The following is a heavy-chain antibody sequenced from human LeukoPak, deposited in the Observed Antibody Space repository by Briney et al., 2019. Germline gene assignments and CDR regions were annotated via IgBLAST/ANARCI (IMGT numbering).Heavy chain of an antibody. V-gene: IGHV3-9*01. CDR2: ISWNSGSI. CDR3: AKDTGYSYGGAFDY. J-gene: IGHJ4*02. CDR1: GFTFGDYA. D-gene: IGHD5-18*01. Sequence: PGGSLRLSCAASGFTFGDYAMHWVRHAPGKGLEWVSGISWNSGSIGYADSVKGRFTISRDNAKSSLYLQMNSLRAEDTALYYCAKDTGYSYGGAFDYWGQGTLVTVSS.